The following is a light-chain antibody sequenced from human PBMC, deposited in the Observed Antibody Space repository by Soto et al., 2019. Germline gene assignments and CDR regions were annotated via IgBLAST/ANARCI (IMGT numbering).Light chain of an antibody. CDR1: QSISDS. J-gene: IGKJ5*01. CDR2: DVS. V-gene: IGKV1-5*01. CDR3: QQYNSYSRT. Sequence: IQIAPFPSTLSAYVGDRGSMPFRASQSISDSLAWYQQKPGKAPDLLISDVSKLERGVASRFSGSGSGTEFTLTISSLQPDDFATYYCQQYNSYSRTFGQGTRLEIK.